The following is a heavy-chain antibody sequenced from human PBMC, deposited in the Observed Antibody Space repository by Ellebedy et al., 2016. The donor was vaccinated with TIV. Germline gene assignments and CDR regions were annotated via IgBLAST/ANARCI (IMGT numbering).Heavy chain of an antibody. D-gene: IGHD3-9*01. CDR3: ARHRKNDVLTGYDY. V-gene: IGHV4-59*08. CDR1: GGSVTSYY. Sequence: SETLSLTXSVSGGSVTSYYWGWIRQPPGKGLEWIGYIHHTGFTNYNPSLKGRVSVAVDKYRNKLSVRLSSVTAADTAVYYCARHRKNDVLTGYDYWGQGILVTVSS. CDR2: IHHTGFT. J-gene: IGHJ4*02.